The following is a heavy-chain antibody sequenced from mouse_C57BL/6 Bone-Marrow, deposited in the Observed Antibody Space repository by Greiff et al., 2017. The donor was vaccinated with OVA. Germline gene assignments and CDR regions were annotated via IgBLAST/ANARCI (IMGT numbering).Heavy chain of an antibody. CDR2: LDPSDSYT. J-gene: IGHJ4*01. CDR1: GYTFTSYW. CDR3: ARSGPIYYGNYVMGAMDY. D-gene: IGHD2-1*01. V-gene: IGHV1-69*01. Sequence: VQLQQPGAELVMPGASVKLSCKASGYTFTSYWMHWVKQRPGQGLEWIGELDPSDSYTNYNQKFKGKSTLTVDKSSSTAYMQLSSLTSEDSAVYYCARSGPIYYGNYVMGAMDYWGQGTSVTVSS.